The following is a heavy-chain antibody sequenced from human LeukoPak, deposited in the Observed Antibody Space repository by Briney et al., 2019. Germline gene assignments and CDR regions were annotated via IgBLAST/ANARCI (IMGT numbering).Heavy chain of an antibody. V-gene: IGHV3-23*01. CDR3: AKTLFPQQLILVYDI. Sequence: GGSLRLSCAASGFTFSRYAMSWVRQAPGKGLEWISGISSSGFSTYYADSVKGRFTISRDNSKNTVYLQMNSLGVEDTAVYYCAKTLFPQQLILVYDIWGRGTMVTVSS. J-gene: IGHJ3*02. D-gene: IGHD6-13*01. CDR2: ISSSGFST. CDR1: GFTFSRYA.